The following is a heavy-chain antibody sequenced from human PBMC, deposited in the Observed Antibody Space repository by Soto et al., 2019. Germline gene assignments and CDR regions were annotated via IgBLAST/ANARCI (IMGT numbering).Heavy chain of an antibody. CDR3: ARGGDGYNEYFDY. Sequence: ASETLSLTCTVSGGSISSYYWSWIRQPPGKGLEWIGYIYYSGSTNYNPSLKSRVTISVDTSKNQFSLKLSSVTAADTAVYYCARGGDGYNEYFDYWGQGTLVTVSS. D-gene: IGHD5-12*01. J-gene: IGHJ4*02. V-gene: IGHV4-59*01. CDR2: IYYSGST. CDR1: GGSISSYY.